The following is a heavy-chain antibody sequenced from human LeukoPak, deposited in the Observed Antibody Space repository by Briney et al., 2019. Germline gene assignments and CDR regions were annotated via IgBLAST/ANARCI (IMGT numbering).Heavy chain of an antibody. Sequence: PSETLSLNCTVSGGSISSYYWSWIRQPPGKGLEWIGHIYYSGSTNYNPSLKSRVTISVDTSKNQFSLKLSSVTAADTAVYYCARVGNPNWFDPWGQGTLVTVSS. CDR3: ARVGNPNWFDP. V-gene: IGHV4-59*01. CDR2: IYYSGST. J-gene: IGHJ5*02. CDR1: GGSISSYY. D-gene: IGHD1-14*01.